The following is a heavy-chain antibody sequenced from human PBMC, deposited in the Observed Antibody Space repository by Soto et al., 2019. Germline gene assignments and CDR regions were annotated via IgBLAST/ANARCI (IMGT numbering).Heavy chain of an antibody. Sequence: ASVKVSCKASGYTFTSYYMHWVRQAPGQGLEWMGIINPSGGSTSYAQKFQGRVTMTRDTSTSTVYMELSSLRPEDTAVYYCARDDFIAAAGYWGQGTLVTVSS. J-gene: IGHJ4*02. CDR1: GYTFTSYY. V-gene: IGHV1-46*03. CDR3: ARDDFIAAAGY. D-gene: IGHD6-25*01. CDR2: INPSGGST.